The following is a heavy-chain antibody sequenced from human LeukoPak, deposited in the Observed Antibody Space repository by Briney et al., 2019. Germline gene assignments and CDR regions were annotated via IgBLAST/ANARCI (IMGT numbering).Heavy chain of an antibody. D-gene: IGHD5-12*01. Sequence: PGGSLRLSCAASGFTFSSYGMHWVRQAPGKGLEWVAVISYDGSNKYYADSVKGRFTISRDNSKNTLYLQMNSLRAEDTAVYYCAKGIDSGYDTLDYWGQGTLVTASS. J-gene: IGHJ4*02. CDR1: GFTFSSYG. CDR3: AKGIDSGYDTLDY. V-gene: IGHV3-30*18. CDR2: ISYDGSNK.